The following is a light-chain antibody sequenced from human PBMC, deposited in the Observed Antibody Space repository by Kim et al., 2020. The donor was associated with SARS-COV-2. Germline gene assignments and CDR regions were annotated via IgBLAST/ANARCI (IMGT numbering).Light chain of an antibody. V-gene: IGLV2-11*01. CDR3: CSYAGSYTWV. Sequence: GKSVTISCTGTSSDVGGYNYVSWYQQHPGKAPKLMIYDVSKRPSGVPDRFSGSKSGNTASLTISGLQAEDEADYYCCSYAGSYTWVFGGGTKLTVL. CDR2: DVS. J-gene: IGLJ3*02. CDR1: SSDVGGYNY.